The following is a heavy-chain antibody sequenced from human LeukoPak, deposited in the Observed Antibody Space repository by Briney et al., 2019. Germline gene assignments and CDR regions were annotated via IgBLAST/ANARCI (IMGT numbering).Heavy chain of an antibody. V-gene: IGHV3-7*01. CDR1: GFTFSNFG. CDR3: ARDRDDFWYYYYMDV. CDR2: IKQDGSEK. Sequence: GGSLRLSCTASGFTFSNFGMSWVRQAPGKGLEWVANIKQDGSEKYYVDSVKGRFTISRDNAKNSLYLQMNSLRAEDTAVYYCARDRDDFWYYYYMDVWGKGTTVTVSS. J-gene: IGHJ6*03. D-gene: IGHD3-3*01.